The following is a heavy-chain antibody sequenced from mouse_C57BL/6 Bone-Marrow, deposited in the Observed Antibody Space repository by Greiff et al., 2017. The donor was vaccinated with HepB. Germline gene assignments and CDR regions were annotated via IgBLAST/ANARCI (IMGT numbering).Heavy chain of an antibody. Sequence: VQGVESGPGLVAPSQSLSITCTVSGFSLTSYAISWVRQPPGKGLEWLGVIWTGRGTNYNSALKSRLSISKDNSKSQVFLKMNSLHTDDTARYYCARNLLPYPYAMDYWGQGTSVTVSS. CDR1: GFSLTSYA. J-gene: IGHJ4*01. D-gene: IGHD2-10*01. CDR3: ARNLLPYPYAMDY. CDR2: IWTGRGT. V-gene: IGHV2-9-1*01.